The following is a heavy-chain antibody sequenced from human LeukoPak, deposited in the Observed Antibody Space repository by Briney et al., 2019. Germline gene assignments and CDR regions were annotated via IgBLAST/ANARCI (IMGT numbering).Heavy chain of an antibody. V-gene: IGHV3-74*01. CDR1: EFTFSSFW. D-gene: IGHD4-23*01. CDR2: INSDGSST. Sequence: GGSLRLSCAASEFTFSSFWMHWVRQAPGKGLVWVSRINSDGSSTSYADSVKGRFTISRDNAKNTLYLQMNSLRAEDTAVYYCARVGGNSFAFDIWGQGTMVTVSS. CDR3: ARVGGNSFAFDI. J-gene: IGHJ3*02.